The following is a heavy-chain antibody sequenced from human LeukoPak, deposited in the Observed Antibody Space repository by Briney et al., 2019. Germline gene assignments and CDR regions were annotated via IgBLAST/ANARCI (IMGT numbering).Heavy chain of an antibody. V-gene: IGHV3-21*01. CDR2: ISSSSSYI. Sequence: KPGGSLRLSCAASGFTFSSYSMNWVCQAPGKGLEWVSSISSSSSYIYYADSVKGRFTISRDNAKNSLYLQMNSLRAEDTAVYYCARGKRYSSSWFYNRFDPWGQGTLVTVSS. CDR1: GFTFSSYS. D-gene: IGHD6-13*01. J-gene: IGHJ5*02. CDR3: ARGKRYSSSWFYNRFDP.